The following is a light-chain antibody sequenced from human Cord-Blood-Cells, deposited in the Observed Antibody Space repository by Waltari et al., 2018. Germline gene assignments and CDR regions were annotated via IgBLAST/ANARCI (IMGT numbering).Light chain of an antibody. CDR1: SSDVGSYNL. J-gene: IGLJ1*01. CDR2: EVS. Sequence: QSALTQPPSISGSPGQSVPISCPGTSSDVGSYNLVSWYQQPPGTAPKLMIYEVSNRPSGVPDRFSGSKSGNTASLTISGLQAEDEADYYCSSYTSSSTYVFGTGTKVTVL. CDR3: SSYTSSSTYV. V-gene: IGLV2-18*02.